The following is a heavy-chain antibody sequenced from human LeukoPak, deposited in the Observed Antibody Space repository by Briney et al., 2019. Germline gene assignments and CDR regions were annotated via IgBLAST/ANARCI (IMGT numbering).Heavy chain of an antibody. Sequence: GGSLRLSCAASGFSFSSYGMYWVRQAPGKGLEWVASIGVVSDYVYYPDSLKGRFTIFRDNSKNSLYLQIDSLRDEDTAVYHCAKEIGRRYSMDAWGQGTTVVVSS. D-gene: IGHD2-21*01. CDR3: AKEIGRRYSMDA. V-gene: IGHV3-21*01. J-gene: IGHJ6*02. CDR1: GFSFSSYG. CDR2: IGVVSDYV.